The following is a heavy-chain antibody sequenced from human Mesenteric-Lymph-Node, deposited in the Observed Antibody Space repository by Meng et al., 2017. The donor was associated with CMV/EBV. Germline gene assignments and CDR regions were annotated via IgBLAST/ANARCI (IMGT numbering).Heavy chain of an antibody. Sequence: ASVKVSCKASGYTFTSYYMHWVRQAPGQGLEWMGIINPSGGSTSYAQKFQGRVTMTRDTSTSTVYMELSSLRSEDTAVYYCARGGAYCGGDCYFPLGYYYGMDVWGQGTTVTVSS. CDR3: ARGGAYCGGDCYFPLGYYYGMDV. J-gene: IGHJ6*02. CDR2: INPSGGST. V-gene: IGHV1-46*01. CDR1: GYTFTSYY. D-gene: IGHD2-21*01.